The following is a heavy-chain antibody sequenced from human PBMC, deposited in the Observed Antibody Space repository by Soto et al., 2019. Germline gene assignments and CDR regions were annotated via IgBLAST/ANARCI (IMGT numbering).Heavy chain of an antibody. J-gene: IGHJ4*02. CDR1: GGSIRSTRYY. D-gene: IGHD5-18*01. CDR2: IYYSGST. CDR3: ASEDVDTAMVVFDY. Sequence: SETLSLTCSVFGGSIRSTRYYWGWVRQPPGKGLEWIGSIYYSGSTYYNPSLKSRVTISVDTSKNQFSLKLSSVTAADTAVYYCASEDVDTAMVVFDYWGQGTLVTVSS. V-gene: IGHV4-39*01.